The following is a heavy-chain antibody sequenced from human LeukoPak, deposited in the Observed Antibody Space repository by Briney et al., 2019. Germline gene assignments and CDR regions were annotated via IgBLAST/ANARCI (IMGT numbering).Heavy chain of an antibody. CDR1: GYTFTGYY. J-gene: IGHJ4*02. CDR3: ALLSGLSTVTTGQIDY. V-gene: IGHV1-18*04. Sequence: ASVKVSCKASGYTFTGYYMHWVRQAPGQGLEWMGWISAYNGNTNYAQKLQGRVTMTTDTSTSTAYMELRSLRSDDTAVYYCALLSGLSTVTTGQIDYWGQGTLVTVSS. D-gene: IGHD4-17*01. CDR2: ISAYNGNT.